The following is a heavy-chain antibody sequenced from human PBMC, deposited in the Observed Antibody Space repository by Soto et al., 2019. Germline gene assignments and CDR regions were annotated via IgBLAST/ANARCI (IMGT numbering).Heavy chain of an antibody. CDR1: GGSISSGCSY. Sequence: SETLSLTWTVSGGSISSGCSYLGWISQPPGKGLEWIGYIYYSGNTYFNPSLKSRVTLSVDTSKNQFSLNLSSVTAADTAVYYCVRYCSTTKCPFDYWGQGTLVTVS. CDR2: IYYSGNT. J-gene: IGHJ4*02. CDR3: VRYCSTTKCPFDY. V-gene: IGHV4-30-4*01. D-gene: IGHD2-2*01.